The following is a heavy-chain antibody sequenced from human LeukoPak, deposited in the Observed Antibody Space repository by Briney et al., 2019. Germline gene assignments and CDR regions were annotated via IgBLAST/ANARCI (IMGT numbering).Heavy chain of an antibody. D-gene: IGHD2-21*01. CDR2: IYHSGST. V-gene: IGHV4-38-2*02. J-gene: IGHJ4*02. CDR1: GYSISSGYH. CDR3: ARSGGPGILDY. Sequence: PSETLSLTCTVSGYSISSGYHWGWIRQPPGKGLEWIGSIYHSGSTYYNPSLKSRVTISVDTSKNQFSLKLSSVTAADTAVYYCARSGGPGILDYWGQGTLVTVSS.